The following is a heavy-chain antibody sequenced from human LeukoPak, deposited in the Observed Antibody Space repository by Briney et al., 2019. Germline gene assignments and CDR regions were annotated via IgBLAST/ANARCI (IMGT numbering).Heavy chain of an antibody. CDR1: GYTFTAYY. Sequence: ASVKVSCKASGYTFTAYYMHWVRQAPGQGLEWMGWINSNSGGTNYAQRFQGRVPMTRDTSISTVYVELSRLRSDDTAVYYCATLYGDYVGSDYWGQGTLVTVSS. J-gene: IGHJ4*02. D-gene: IGHD4-17*01. CDR2: INSNSGGT. CDR3: ATLYGDYVGSDY. V-gene: IGHV1-2*02.